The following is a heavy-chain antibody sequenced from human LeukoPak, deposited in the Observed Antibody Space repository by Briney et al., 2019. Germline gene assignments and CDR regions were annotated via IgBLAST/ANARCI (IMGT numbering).Heavy chain of an antibody. V-gene: IGHV4-61*02. J-gene: IGHJ4*02. D-gene: IGHD1-26*01. Sequence: MPSETLSLTCTVSGGSISSSSYYWSWIRQTAGKGLEWIGRIYTSGSTNYNPSLKSRVTISGDTFKNQFSLKLSSVTAADTAVYYCARMGATDYWGQGTLVTVSS. CDR1: GGSISSSSYY. CDR3: ARMGATDY. CDR2: IYTSGST.